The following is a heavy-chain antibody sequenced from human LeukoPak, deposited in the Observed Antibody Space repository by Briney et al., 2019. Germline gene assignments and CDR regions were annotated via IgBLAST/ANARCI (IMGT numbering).Heavy chain of an antibody. V-gene: IGHV4-59*01. CDR1: GGSISSYY. J-gene: IGHJ4*02. CDR3: ARRTSSSWYLFDY. D-gene: IGHD6-13*01. CDR2: IDYSGNT. Sequence: PSETLSLTCTVSGGSISSYYWSWIRQPPGKGLEWLGYIDYSGNTNYSPSLQSRLTISVDTSKKQFSLKLRSVTAADTATYYCARRTSSSWYLFDYWGQGTLVTVSS.